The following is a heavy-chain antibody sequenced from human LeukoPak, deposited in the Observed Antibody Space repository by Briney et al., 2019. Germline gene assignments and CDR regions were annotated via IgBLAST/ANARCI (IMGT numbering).Heavy chain of an antibody. V-gene: IGHV3-21*01. D-gene: IGHD2-21*02. CDR2: ISSSSSYI. J-gene: IGHJ4*02. Sequence: PGGSLRLSCAASGFTFSSYSMTWVRQAPGKGLEWVSSISSSSSYIYYADSVEGRFTISRDNAKNSLYLQMNSLRAEDTAVYYCAREDGGDRKPFDYWGQGTLVTVSS. CDR1: GFTFSSYS. CDR3: AREDGGDRKPFDY.